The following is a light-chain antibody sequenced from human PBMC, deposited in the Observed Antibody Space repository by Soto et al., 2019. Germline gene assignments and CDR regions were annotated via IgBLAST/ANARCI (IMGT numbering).Light chain of an antibody. CDR2: GAS. V-gene: IGKV3-20*01. Sequence: EIVLTQSPGPLSLSPGERATLSCRASQRVSSSYLAWYQQKPGQAPRLLIYGASSSATGIPDRFSGSGSGTDYTLTISRLEPEDFAVYYCQQYGSSPWTFGQGTKVEIK. CDR1: QRVSSSY. J-gene: IGKJ1*01. CDR3: QQYGSSPWT.